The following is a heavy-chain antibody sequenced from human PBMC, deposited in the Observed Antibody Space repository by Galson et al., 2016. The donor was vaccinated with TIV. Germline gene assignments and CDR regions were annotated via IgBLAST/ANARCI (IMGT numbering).Heavy chain of an antibody. Sequence: SLRLSCAASGFTFNNYEMNWVRQGPGKGLEWVSHISRSDTTIYYADSVKGRFTISRDNAKNSLYLQMNSLRAEDTAVYYCARDLADNSDYYPTPFDFWGQGTLVTVSS. CDR3: ARDLADNSDYYPTPFDF. CDR1: GFTFNNYE. V-gene: IGHV3-48*03. D-gene: IGHD3-22*01. J-gene: IGHJ4*02. CDR2: ISRSDTTI.